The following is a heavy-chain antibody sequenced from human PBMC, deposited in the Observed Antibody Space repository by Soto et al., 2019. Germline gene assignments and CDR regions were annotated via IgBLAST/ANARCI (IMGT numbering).Heavy chain of an antibody. J-gene: IGHJ4*02. Sequence: PSDTLSLTCTVSRGSISSSNHYRGWIRQSPGRGLEWIGSVSYSGSTYYNPSLKRRVTISVDTSQNQFSLKLISVTAADTAVYYCVRHPSMTTMTLGYWGQGTLVTVSS. CDR1: RGSISSSNHY. CDR3: VRHPSMTTMTLGY. D-gene: IGHD4-17*01. V-gene: IGHV4-39*01. CDR2: VSYSGST.